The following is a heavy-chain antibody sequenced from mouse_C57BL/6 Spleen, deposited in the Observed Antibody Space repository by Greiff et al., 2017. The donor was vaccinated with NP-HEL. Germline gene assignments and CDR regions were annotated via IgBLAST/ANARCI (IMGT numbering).Heavy chain of an antibody. V-gene: IGHV1-55*01. CDR2: IYPGSGST. CDR3: ARRGYDSYAMDY. Sequence: QVQLQQPGAELVKPGASVKLSCKASGYTFTSYWITWVKQRPGQGLEWIGDIYPGSGSTNYNEKFKNKATLTVDTSSSTAYMQLSSLTSEDSAVYYCARRGYDSYAMDYWGQGTSVTVSS. J-gene: IGHJ4*01. CDR1: GYTFTSYW.